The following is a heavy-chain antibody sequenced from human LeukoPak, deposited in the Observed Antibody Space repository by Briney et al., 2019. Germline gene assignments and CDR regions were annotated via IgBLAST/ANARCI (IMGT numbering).Heavy chain of an antibody. CDR3: ARELVSEVRGVIDVFDV. Sequence: GGSPRLSCVASGYSFSSYEMDWVRQAPGKGLEWLSFINSNGNTRYYADSMKGRFTISRDNAKNSLYLEMNSLRGEDTAVYYCARELVSEVRGVIDVFDVWGQGTMVTVSS. V-gene: IGHV3-48*03. D-gene: IGHD3-10*01. CDR1: GYSFSSYE. J-gene: IGHJ3*01. CDR2: INSNGNTR.